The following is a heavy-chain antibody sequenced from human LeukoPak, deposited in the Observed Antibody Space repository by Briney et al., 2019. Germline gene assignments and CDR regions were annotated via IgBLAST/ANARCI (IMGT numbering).Heavy chain of an antibody. CDR2: INPNSGGT. Sequence: ASVKVSCKASGYTFTGYYVHWVRQAPGQGLEWLGWINPNSGGTNYAQKFQGRVTMTRDTSISTAYMELSRLRSDDTAVYYCARDPTNYDFDYYYGMDVWGQGTTVTVSS. CDR1: GYTFTGYY. V-gene: IGHV1-2*02. J-gene: IGHJ6*02. CDR3: ARDPTNYDFDYYYGMDV. D-gene: IGHD3-3*01.